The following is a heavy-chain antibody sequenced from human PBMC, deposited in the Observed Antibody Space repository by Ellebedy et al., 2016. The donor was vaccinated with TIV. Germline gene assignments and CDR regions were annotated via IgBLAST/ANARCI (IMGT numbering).Heavy chain of an antibody. CDR2: ISGLNGKT. J-gene: IGHJ5*02. D-gene: IGHD6-19*01. CDR3: ARDNTVGGTNWFDP. V-gene: IGHV1-18*01. Sequence: AASVKVSCKTSRYTFTSYGVSWVRQAPGKGLAWMGWISGLNGKTKYARTVQGRVTLTTDTAARTVYMELTSLRSDDTAVYYCARDNTVGGTNWFDPWGQGTLVIVSS. CDR1: RYTFTSYG.